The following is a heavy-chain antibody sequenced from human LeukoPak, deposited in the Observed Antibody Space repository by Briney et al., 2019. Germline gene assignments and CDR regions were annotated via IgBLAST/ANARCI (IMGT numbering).Heavy chain of an antibody. Sequence: SETLSLTCTVSGGSISRSYYYWGWIRQPPGKGLEWIGSVYYSGTPYYNPPLKSRVTISVDTSKNQFSLKLSSVTAADTAVYYCARHPIFSGSDGYFDYWGQGTLVTVSS. J-gene: IGHJ4*02. V-gene: IGHV4-39*01. CDR1: GGSISRSYYY. D-gene: IGHD1-26*01. CDR3: ARHPIFSGSDGYFDY. CDR2: VYYSGTP.